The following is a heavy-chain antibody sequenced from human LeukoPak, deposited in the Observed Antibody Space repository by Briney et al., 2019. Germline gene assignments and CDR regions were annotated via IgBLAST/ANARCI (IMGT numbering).Heavy chain of an antibody. CDR1: GYTFTGYY. D-gene: IGHD3-10*01. CDR2: INPNSGGT. V-gene: IGHV1-2*02. CDR3: ARDRVTMVRGVRIRFDP. J-gene: IGHJ5*02. Sequence: ASVKVSCKASGYTFTGYYMHWVRQAPGQGLEWMGWINPNSGGTNYAQKFQGRVTMTRDTSISTAYMELRSLRSDDTAMYYCARDRVTMVRGVRIRFDPWGQGTLVTVSS.